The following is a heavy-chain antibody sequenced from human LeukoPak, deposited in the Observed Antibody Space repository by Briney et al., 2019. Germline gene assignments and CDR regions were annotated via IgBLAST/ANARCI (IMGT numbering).Heavy chain of an antibody. CDR2: ISGSGGST. CDR3: AKKSSAWFGEIAIDY. V-gene: IGHV3-23*01. CDR1: GFTFSSYG. J-gene: IGHJ4*02. Sequence: GRSLRLSCAAPGFTFSSYGMHRVRQAPGKGLEWVSAISGSGGSTYYADSVKGRFTISRDNSKNTLYLQMNSLRAQDTAVYYCAKKSSAWFGEIAIDYWGQGTLVTVSS. D-gene: IGHD3-10*01.